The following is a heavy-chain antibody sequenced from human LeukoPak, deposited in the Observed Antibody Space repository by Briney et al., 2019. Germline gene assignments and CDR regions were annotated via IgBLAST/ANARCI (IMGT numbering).Heavy chain of an antibody. CDR3: ARDSGSYSPLDY. V-gene: IGHV1-69*06. D-gene: IGHD1-26*01. Sequence: SVKVSCKASGGTFSSYAISWVRQAPGQGLEWMGGIIPIFGTANYAQKFQGRVTITADKSTSTAYMELSSLRSEDTAVYYCARDSGSYSPLDYWGQGTLVTVSS. CDR2: IIPIFGTA. CDR1: GGTFSSYA. J-gene: IGHJ4*02.